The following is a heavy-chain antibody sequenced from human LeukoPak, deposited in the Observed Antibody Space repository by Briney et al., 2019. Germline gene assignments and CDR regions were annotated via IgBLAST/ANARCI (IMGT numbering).Heavy chain of an antibody. Sequence: GGSLRLSCAASEFPFTKTWMNWVRQAPGKGLEWVGRIKSKGDGETIDYAAPVKGRFTISRDDSKNTLYLQMNSLKSEDTAVYYCTTVRTYWGQGTLVTVSS. CDR1: EFPFTKTW. D-gene: IGHD3/OR15-3a*01. CDR2: IKSKGDGETI. J-gene: IGHJ4*02. CDR3: TTVRTY. V-gene: IGHV3-15*01.